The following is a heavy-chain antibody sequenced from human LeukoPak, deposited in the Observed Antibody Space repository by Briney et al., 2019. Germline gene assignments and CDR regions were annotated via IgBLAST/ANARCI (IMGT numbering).Heavy chain of an antibody. D-gene: IGHD4-17*01. Sequence: GGSLRLSCAASGFTFSSYSMNWVRQAPGKGLEWVSSISSSSGYIYYADSVKGRFTISRDNAKNSLYLQMNSLRAEDTAVYYCARGDPYGDYGVPSDYWGQGTLVTVSS. J-gene: IGHJ4*02. CDR3: ARGDPYGDYGVPSDY. V-gene: IGHV3-21*01. CDR1: GFTFSSYS. CDR2: ISSSSGYI.